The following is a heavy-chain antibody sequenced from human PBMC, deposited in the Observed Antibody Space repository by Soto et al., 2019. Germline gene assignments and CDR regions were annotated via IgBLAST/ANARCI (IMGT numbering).Heavy chain of an antibody. V-gene: IGHV1-18*01. D-gene: IGHD3-10*01. CDR3: ARTFMVRGGTRHYYGMDV. CDR1: GYTFTSYG. Sequence: QVQLVQSGAEVKKPGASVKVSCKASGYTFTSYGISWVRQAPGQGLEWMGWISAYNGNTNYAQKLQGRVTMTTDTSTSTADMELRSLRSDDTAVYYCARTFMVRGGTRHYYGMDVWGQGTTVTVSS. J-gene: IGHJ6*02. CDR2: ISAYNGNT.